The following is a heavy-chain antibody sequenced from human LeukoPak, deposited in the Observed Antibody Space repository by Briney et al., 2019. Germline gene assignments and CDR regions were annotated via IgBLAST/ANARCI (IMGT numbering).Heavy chain of an antibody. J-gene: IGHJ4*02. V-gene: IGHV3-23*01. D-gene: IGHD6-13*01. CDR2: ISGSGGST. Sequence: ETLSLTCAVYGGSFSGYYWSWVRQAPGKGLEWVSAISGSGGSTYYADSVKGRFTISRDNSKNTLYLQMNSLRAEDTAVYYCAKDRYSSSPWGWGQGTLVTVSS. CDR1: GGSFSGYY. CDR3: AKDRYSSSPWG.